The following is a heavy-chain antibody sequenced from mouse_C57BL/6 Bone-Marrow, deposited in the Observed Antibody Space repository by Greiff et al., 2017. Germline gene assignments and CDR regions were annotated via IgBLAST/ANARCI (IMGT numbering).Heavy chain of an antibody. J-gene: IGHJ2*01. V-gene: IGHV1-20*01. CDR2: INPYNGDT. CDR3: ARDRPSGSSPYYFDY. Sequence: VHVKQSGPELVKPGDSVKISCKASGYSFTGYFMNWVMQSHGKSLEWIGRINPYNGDTFYNQKFKGKATLTVDKSSSTAHMELRSLTSEDSAVYYCARDRPSGSSPYYFDYWGQGTTLTVSS. CDR1: GYSFTGYF. D-gene: IGHD1-1*01.